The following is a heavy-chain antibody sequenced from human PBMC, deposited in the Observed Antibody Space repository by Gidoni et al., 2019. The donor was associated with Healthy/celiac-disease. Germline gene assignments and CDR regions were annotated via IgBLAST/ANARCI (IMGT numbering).Heavy chain of an antibody. J-gene: IGHJ4*02. CDR3: ARRGLMITFGGVIVGSHFDY. CDR2: IYYSGRT. D-gene: IGHD3-16*02. V-gene: IGHV4-39*01. Sequence: QLQLQESGPGLVKPSETLSLTCTVSGGSISSSSYYWGWIRQPPGKGLEWIGSIYYSGRTYYNPSLKSRVTISVDTSKNQFSLKLSSVTAADTAVYYCARRGLMITFGGVIVGSHFDYWGQGTLVTVSS. CDR1: GGSISSSSYY.